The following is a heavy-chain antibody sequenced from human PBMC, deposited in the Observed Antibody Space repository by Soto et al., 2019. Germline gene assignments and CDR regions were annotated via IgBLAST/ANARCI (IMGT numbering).Heavy chain of an antibody. D-gene: IGHD3-16*01. CDR3: ARALARGDALDI. CDR2: LNPNTGAT. CDR1: GYTFTGYY. V-gene: IGHV1-2*06. Sequence: ASVKVSCKASGYTFTGYYIHWVRQAPGQGLEWMARLNPNTGATNFAQNFQARVTMTRDTSIRTAYMELSRLTSDDTAVYFCARALARGDALDIWGQGTMVTVS. J-gene: IGHJ3*02.